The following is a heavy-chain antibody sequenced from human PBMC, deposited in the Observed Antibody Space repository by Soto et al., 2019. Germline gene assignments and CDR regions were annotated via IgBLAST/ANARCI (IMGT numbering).Heavy chain of an antibody. CDR3: AREGMAPWFGMDV. D-gene: IGHD3-22*01. V-gene: IGHV1-46*01. Sequence: VASVKVSCKASGYTFTSYYMHWVRQAPGQGLEWMGIINPSGGSTSYAQKFQGRVTMTRDTSTSTVYMELSSLGSEDTAVYYCAREGMAPWFGMDVWGQGTTVTVSS. J-gene: IGHJ6*02. CDR2: INPSGGST. CDR1: GYTFTSYY.